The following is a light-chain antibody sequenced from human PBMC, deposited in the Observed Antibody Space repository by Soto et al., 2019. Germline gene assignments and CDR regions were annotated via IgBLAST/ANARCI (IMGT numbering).Light chain of an antibody. CDR1: SSDVGNYDL. J-gene: IGLJ2*01. Sequence: QSALTQPASVSGSPGQSITISCTGTSSDVGNYDLVSWYQQHPGKAPKLMIFEVTNRPSGVSKRFAGSKSGNTASLTISGLQAEDETGYYCCSYTTSNTVIFGGGTKLTVL. CDR3: CSYTTSNTVI. V-gene: IGLV2-23*02. CDR2: EVT.